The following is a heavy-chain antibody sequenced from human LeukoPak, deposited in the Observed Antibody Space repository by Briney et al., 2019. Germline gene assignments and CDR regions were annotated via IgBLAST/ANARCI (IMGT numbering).Heavy chain of an antibody. CDR2: IYYSGST. CDR3: ARFTSVTGPFDY. J-gene: IGHJ4*02. CDR1: GGSISPYY. D-gene: IGHD6-19*01. V-gene: IGHV4-59*01. Sequence: SETLSLTSTVSGGSISPYYWSWIRQPPGKGLEWIGYIYYSGSTNYNPSLKSRVTISLDTSRIQFSLNLNSVTAADTAVYYCARFTSVTGPFDYWGQGTLVTVSS.